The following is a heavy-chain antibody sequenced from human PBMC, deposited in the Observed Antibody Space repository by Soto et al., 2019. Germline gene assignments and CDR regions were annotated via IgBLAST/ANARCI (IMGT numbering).Heavy chain of an antibody. J-gene: IGHJ4*02. Sequence: TGGSLRLSCTASGFTFGDYAMSWFRQAPGKGLEWVGFIRSKAYGGTTEYAASVKGRFTISRDDSKSIAYLQMNSLKTEDTAVYYCTRADPTTIFGDYFDHWGQGSLVTVSS. CDR2: IRSKAYGGTT. D-gene: IGHD3-9*01. CDR1: GFTFGDYA. V-gene: IGHV3-49*03. CDR3: TRADPTTIFGDYFDH.